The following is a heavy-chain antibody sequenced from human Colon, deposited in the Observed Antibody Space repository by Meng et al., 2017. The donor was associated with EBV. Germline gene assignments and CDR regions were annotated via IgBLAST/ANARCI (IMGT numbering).Heavy chain of an antibody. CDR3: GTLKYTSGFYGPAY. V-gene: IGHV7-4-1*02. Sequence: VQLVQAGSGLKKPGSSVKVSCKASGYTFTRYPMNWVRQAPGQGLEWMGWISTNTGNPTYAQGFTGRFVFSVDTSVSTAYLQISSLKAEDTAVYYCGTLKYTSGFYGPAYWGQGALVTASS. CDR1: GYTFTRYP. D-gene: IGHD6-19*01. CDR2: ISTNTGNP. J-gene: IGHJ4*02.